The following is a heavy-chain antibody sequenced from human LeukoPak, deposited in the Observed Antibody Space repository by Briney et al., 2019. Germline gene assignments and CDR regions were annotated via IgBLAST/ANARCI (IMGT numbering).Heavy chain of an antibody. J-gene: IGHJ3*02. D-gene: IGHD3-22*01. V-gene: IGHV3-7*01. CDR3: ASSSGGPLYYDSSGYHDAFDI. CDR1: GFTFSSYW. Sequence: PGGSLRLSCAASGFTFSSYWMSWVRQAPGKGLEWVANIKQDGSEKYYVDSVKGRFTISRDNAKNSLYLQMNSLSAEDTAVYYCASSSGGPLYYDSSGYHDAFDIWGQGTMVTVSS. CDR2: IKQDGSEK.